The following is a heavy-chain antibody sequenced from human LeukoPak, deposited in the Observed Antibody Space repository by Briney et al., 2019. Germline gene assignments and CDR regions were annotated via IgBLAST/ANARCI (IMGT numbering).Heavy chain of an antibody. Sequence: GGSLRLSCAASGFTFSSYGMHWVRQAPGKGLEWVAFIRYDGSNKYYADSVKGRFTIYRDNSKNTLYLQMNSLRAEGTAVYYCAKTTYSSSWYTSSWGQGTLVTVSS. CDR1: GFTFSSYG. V-gene: IGHV3-30*02. CDR3: AKTTYSSSWYTSS. CDR2: IRYDGSNK. D-gene: IGHD6-13*01. J-gene: IGHJ4*02.